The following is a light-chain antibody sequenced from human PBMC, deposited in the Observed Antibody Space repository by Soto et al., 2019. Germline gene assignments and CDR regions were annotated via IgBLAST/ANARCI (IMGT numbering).Light chain of an antibody. CDR2: EVG. Sequence: QSALTQPPSASGSPGQSVTISCTGTSSDVGGYNYVSWYQQHPGRAPKLMIYEVGKGPSGVPDRFSGSKSGNTASLTVSGLQTEDEADYYCSSYAGSNNQVFGTGTKLTVL. CDR1: SSDVGGYNY. J-gene: IGLJ1*01. V-gene: IGLV2-8*01. CDR3: SSYAGSNNQV.